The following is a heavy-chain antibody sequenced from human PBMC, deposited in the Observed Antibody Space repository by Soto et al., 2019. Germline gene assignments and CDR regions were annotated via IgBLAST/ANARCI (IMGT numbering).Heavy chain of an antibody. Sequence: PSETLSLTCIVSGGSITSTSYYWGWIRQPPGKGLEWIGTIYYSGRAKYNPSLKSRVTISVDTSKSHFSLSLPSVTAADTAVYYCARQRGDYVFDNWGQGTLVTVSS. V-gene: IGHV4-39*01. J-gene: IGHJ5*02. CDR2: IYYSGRA. CDR3: ARQRGDYVFDN. CDR1: GGSITSTSYY. D-gene: IGHD4-17*01.